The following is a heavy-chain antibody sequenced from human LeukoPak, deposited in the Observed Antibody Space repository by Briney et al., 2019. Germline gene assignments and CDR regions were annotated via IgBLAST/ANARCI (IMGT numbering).Heavy chain of an antibody. Sequence: QAGGSLRLSCAASGFTFTSNSMNWVRQATGKRPQCVSSISSSSSYIYYADSMKVRFTISRVNSKNSLYLQLSSLRPEDTAVYSCARDPRPVAAAGAYFDYWGQGTLVTVSS. D-gene: IGHD6-13*01. J-gene: IGHJ4*02. CDR3: ARDPRPVAAAGAYFDY. CDR2: ISSSSSYI. CDR1: GFTFTSNS. V-gene: IGHV3-21*01.